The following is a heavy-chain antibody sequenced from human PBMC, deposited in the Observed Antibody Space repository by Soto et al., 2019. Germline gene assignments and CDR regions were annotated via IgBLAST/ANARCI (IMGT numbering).Heavy chain of an antibody. CDR2: MSHSGGT. Sequence: PSETLSLTCAVSSGSISSSYYWSWIRQPPGKGLEWIGEMSHSGGTHFNPSLKSRVTISVDTSKNQFSLKMSSVTAADTALYYYARVERGTATTVVDAFDIWGPGTMVTVSS. V-gene: IGHV4-34*01. CDR1: SGSISSSYY. D-gene: IGHD1-1*01. CDR3: ARVERGTATTVVDAFDI. J-gene: IGHJ3*02.